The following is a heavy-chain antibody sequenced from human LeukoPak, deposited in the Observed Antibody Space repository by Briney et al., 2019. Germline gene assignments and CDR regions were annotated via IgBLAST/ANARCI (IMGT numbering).Heavy chain of an antibody. CDR2: ISYDGNNN. V-gene: IGHV3-30*18. D-gene: IGHD6-19*01. CDR3: AKDPGYSSGVDY. Sequence: GGSLRLSCAASGFSFSSYGMHWVRQAPGKGLEWVAVISYDGNNNYYADSVKGRFTISRDNSKNTMYLQMNSLRAEDTAVYYCAKDPGYSSGVDYWGQGTLVTVSS. J-gene: IGHJ4*02. CDR1: GFSFSSYG.